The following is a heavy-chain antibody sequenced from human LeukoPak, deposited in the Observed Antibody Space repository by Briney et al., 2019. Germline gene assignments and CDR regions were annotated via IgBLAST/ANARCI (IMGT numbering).Heavy chain of an antibody. V-gene: IGHV1-69*15. CDR2: IIPISGTT. D-gene: IGHD1-26*01. CDR1: GGTFTSYA. CDR3: ARKLRLGGNWFDP. J-gene: IGHJ5*02. Sequence: SVKVSCKSSGGTFTSYAITWVRQAPGQGLEWMGKIIPISGTTNYAQKFQGRVTFTADESTSTAYMELSSLRSEDTALYYCARKLRLGGNWFDPWGQGTLVTVSS.